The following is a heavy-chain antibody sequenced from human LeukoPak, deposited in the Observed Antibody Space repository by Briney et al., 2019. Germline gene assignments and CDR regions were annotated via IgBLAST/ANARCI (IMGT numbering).Heavy chain of an antibody. CDR1: GDSISSSYY. J-gene: IGHJ6*03. Sequence: SGTLSLTCAVSGDSISSSYYWSWIRQPAGKGLEWIGRIYTSGSTNYNPSLKSRVTMSVDTSKNQFSLKLSSVTAADTAVYYCARDRGDYYYYYYMDVWGKGTTVTISS. CDR2: IYTSGST. D-gene: IGHD2-21*02. V-gene: IGHV4-4*07. CDR3: ARDRGDYYYYYYMDV.